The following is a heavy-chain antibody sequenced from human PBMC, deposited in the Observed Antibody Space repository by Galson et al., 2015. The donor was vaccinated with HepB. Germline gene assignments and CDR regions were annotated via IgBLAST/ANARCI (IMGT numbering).Heavy chain of an antibody. CDR3: ARGGGARGQWLVRGAAFFDY. CDR1: GYTFTSYG. CDR2: ISANNGNT. J-gene: IGHJ4*02. Sequence: SVKVSCKASGYTFTSYGFSWVRQAPGQGLEWMGWISANNGNTKYAQKFQDRVTMTTDTSTTTAYMELRSLRSDDAAVYYCARGGGARGQWLVRGAAFFDYWGQGTLVTVSS. V-gene: IGHV1-18*01. D-gene: IGHD6-19*01.